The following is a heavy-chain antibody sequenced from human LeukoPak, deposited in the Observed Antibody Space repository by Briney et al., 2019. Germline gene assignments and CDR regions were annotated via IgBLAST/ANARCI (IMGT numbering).Heavy chain of an antibody. CDR1: GFTFGTYW. V-gene: IGHV3-74*01. J-gene: IGHJ1*01. CDR2: IKSDGST. D-gene: IGHD3-22*01. CDR3: ARAPSEIGGYYPEYFRH. Sequence: SGGSLRLSCAASGFTFGTYWMHWVRQAPGKGLVWVSRIKSDGSTNYADSVKGRFTISRDNANNTLSLQMNSLRPEDTGVYYCARAPSEIGGYYPEYFRHWGQGTLVTVSS.